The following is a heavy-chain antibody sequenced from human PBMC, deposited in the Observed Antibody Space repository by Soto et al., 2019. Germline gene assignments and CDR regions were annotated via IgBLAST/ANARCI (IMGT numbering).Heavy chain of an antibody. CDR1: GYTFTADY. V-gene: IGHV1-2*02. D-gene: IGHD1-1*01. CDR2: INPDSGAT. CDR3: ARVAGDLEINPYRLFDY. J-gene: IGHJ4*02. Sequence: ASVKVSCKPSGYTFTADYIHWVRQAPGQGLEWMGWINPDSGATDYAQNFQGRVTMARDTSISTVYLELSSLRSDDTAIYYCARVAGDLEINPYRLFDYWGQGTLVTVSS.